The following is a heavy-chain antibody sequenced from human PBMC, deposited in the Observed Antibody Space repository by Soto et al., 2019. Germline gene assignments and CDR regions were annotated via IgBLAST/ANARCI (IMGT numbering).Heavy chain of an antibody. CDR1: VFSFGSWS. CDR3: ARDRSGSYYPWFDP. V-gene: IGHV3-21*01. J-gene: IGHJ5*02. CDR2: ISLSSSYI. Sequence: PGGSLRLSCEASVFSFGSWSMHWVRQAPGKGLEWVSSISLSSSYIYYADSVKGRFTISRDNANNSLFLQMNSLRVEDTAVYYCARDRSGSYYPWFDPWGQGTLVTVSS. D-gene: IGHD1-26*01.